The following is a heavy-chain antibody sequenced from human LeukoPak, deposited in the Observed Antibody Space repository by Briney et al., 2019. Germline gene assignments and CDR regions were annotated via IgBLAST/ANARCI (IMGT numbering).Heavy chain of an antibody. D-gene: IGHD3-22*01. CDR1: GYTVTSYG. V-gene: IGHV1-18*01. Sequence: ASVKVSCKASGYTVTSYGISGVRQAPGQGLEWMGWISAYNGNTNYAQKLQGRVTMTTDTSTSTAYMELRSLRSDDTAVYYCARDGPGDYYYDSSGYSYMDVWGKGTTVTVSS. CDR3: ARDGPGDYYYDSSGYSYMDV. J-gene: IGHJ6*03. CDR2: ISAYNGNT.